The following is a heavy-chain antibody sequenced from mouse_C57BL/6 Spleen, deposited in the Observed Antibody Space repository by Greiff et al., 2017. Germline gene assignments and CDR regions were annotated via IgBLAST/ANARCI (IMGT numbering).Heavy chain of an antibody. V-gene: IGHV1-80*01. CDR2: IYPGDGDT. D-gene: IGHD1-1*01. CDR3: ARSGGSGSSYYYAMDY. Sequence: VQRVESGAELVKPGASVKISCKASGYAFSSYWMNWVKQRPGKGLEWIGQIYPGDGDTNYNGKFKGKATLTADKSSSTAYMQLSSLTSEDSAVYFCARSGGSGSSYYYAMDYWGQGTTLTVSS. J-gene: IGHJ2*01. CDR1: GYAFSSYW.